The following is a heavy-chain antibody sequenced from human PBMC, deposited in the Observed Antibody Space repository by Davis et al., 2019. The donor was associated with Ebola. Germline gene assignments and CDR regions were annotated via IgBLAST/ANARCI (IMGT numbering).Heavy chain of an antibody. J-gene: IGHJ6*02. D-gene: IGHD3-16*02. Sequence: LRLSCAVYGGSFSGYYWSWFRQPPGKVLEWIGEINHSGSTNYNPSLKSRATISVDTSKNHFALKLSSVTAADTAVYYCARWGFTFGGVIVRSRLGMDVWGQGTTVTVSS. CDR2: INHSGST. CDR1: GGSFSGYY. V-gene: IGHV4-34*01. CDR3: ARWGFTFGGVIVRSRLGMDV.